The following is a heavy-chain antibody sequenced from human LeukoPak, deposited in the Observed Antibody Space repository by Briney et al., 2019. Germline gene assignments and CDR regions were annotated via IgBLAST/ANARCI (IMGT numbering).Heavy chain of an antibody. D-gene: IGHD4-17*01. CDR2: IYYSGST. Sequence: SETLSLTCTVSGGSISSYYWSWIRQPPGKGLEWIGYIYYSGSTNYNPSLKSRVTISKDTSKSQFSLKLSSVTAADTAVYFCARSIMTTVTTFGYWGQGTLVTVSS. CDR1: GGSISSYY. V-gene: IGHV4-59*12. J-gene: IGHJ4*02. CDR3: ARSIMTTVTTFGY.